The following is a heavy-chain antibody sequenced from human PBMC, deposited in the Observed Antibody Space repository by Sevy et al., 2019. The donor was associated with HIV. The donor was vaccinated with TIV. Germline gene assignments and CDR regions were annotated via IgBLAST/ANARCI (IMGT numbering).Heavy chain of an antibody. D-gene: IGHD2-21*02. CDR3: ARLFSCGGDCYYLDY. V-gene: IGHV3-30*04. CDR1: GFTFSSYD. CDR2: TSHDGKYN. J-gene: IGHJ4*02. Sequence: GGSLRLSCAGSGFTFSSYDMHWVRQAPGKGLEWVAVTSHDGKYNNYADSVKVRFTIFRDNFKNTLYLQMNSLRVGDTAVYFCARLFSCGGDCYYLDYWGQGALVTVSS.